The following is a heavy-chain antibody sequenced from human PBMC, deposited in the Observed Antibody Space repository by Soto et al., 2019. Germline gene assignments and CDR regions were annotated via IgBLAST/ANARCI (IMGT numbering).Heavy chain of an antibody. Sequence: GGSLRLSCAASGFTFSSYGMHWVRQAPGKGLEWVAVISYDGSNKYYADSVKGRFTISRDNSKNTLYLQMNSLRAEDTAVYYCAKIDPRYQLLSGDYGMDVWGQGTTVTVSS. CDR3: AKIDPRYQLLSGDYGMDV. CDR2: ISYDGSNK. J-gene: IGHJ6*02. D-gene: IGHD2-2*01. V-gene: IGHV3-30*18. CDR1: GFTFSSYG.